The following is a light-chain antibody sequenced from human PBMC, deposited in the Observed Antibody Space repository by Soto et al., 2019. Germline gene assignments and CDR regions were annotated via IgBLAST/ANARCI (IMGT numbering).Light chain of an antibody. CDR1: QSLSSY. CDR2: GAS. J-gene: IGKJ2*01. Sequence: EIVLKQSPGTLYLSPGERANLSCRASQSLSSYLAWYQQKPGQAPRLLIYGASSRATGIPDRFSGSGSGTDFTLTISRLEPEDFAVYYCRQYGSSPSYTFGQGTKLEIK. V-gene: IGKV3-20*01. CDR3: RQYGSSPSYT.